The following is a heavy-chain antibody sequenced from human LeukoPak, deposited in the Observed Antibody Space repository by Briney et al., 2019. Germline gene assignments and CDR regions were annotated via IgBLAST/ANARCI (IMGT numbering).Heavy chain of an antibody. V-gene: IGHV3-66*01. J-gene: IGHJ5*02. CDR1: GFTVSNNY. Sequence: GGSLRLSCAASGFTVSNNYMNWVRQAPGKGLEWVSLIYSGGDTHYADSVKGRFTISRDSSKNTLYLQMSSLRAEDTAVYYCARDPPAVRTNTYAWGQGTLVTVSS. CDR2: IYSGGDT. D-gene: IGHD4/OR15-4a*01. CDR3: ARDPPAVRTNTYA.